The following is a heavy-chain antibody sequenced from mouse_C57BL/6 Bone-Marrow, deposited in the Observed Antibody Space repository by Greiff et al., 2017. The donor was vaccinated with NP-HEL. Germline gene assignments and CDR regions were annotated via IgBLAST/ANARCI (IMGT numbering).Heavy chain of an antibody. CDR3: ARRRGNYYGSSYWYFDD. D-gene: IGHD1-1*01. Sequence: VKLVESGAGLVRPGASVKLSCKASGYTFTDYYINWVKQRPGQGLEWIARIYPGSGNTYYNEKFKGKATLTADKSSSTAYMQLSSLTSEDSAVYVCARRRGNYYGSSYWYFDDWGTGTTVTVSS. V-gene: IGHV1-76*01. CDR2: IYPGSGNT. CDR1: GYTFTDYY. J-gene: IGHJ1*03.